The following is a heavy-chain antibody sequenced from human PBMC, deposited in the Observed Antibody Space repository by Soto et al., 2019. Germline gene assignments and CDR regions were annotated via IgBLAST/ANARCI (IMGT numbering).Heavy chain of an antibody. D-gene: IGHD3-10*01. CDR2: IYHSGST. V-gene: IGHV4-30-2*01. CDR3: ARAHGSGWGAFDI. Sequence: QLQLQECGSGLVKPSQTLSLTCAVSGGSISSGGYSWSWIRQPPGKGLEWIGYIYHSGSTYYNPSLKSRVTISVDRSKNQFSLKLSSVTAADTAVYYCARAHGSGWGAFDIWGQGTMVTVSS. J-gene: IGHJ3*02. CDR1: GGSISSGGYS.